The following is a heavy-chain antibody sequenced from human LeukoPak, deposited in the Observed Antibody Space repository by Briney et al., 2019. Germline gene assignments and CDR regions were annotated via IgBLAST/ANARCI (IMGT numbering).Heavy chain of an antibody. CDR3: ARGTIDYYYYYMDV. CDR2: INPNSGGT. D-gene: IGHD1-7*01. J-gene: IGHJ6*03. V-gene: IGHV1-2*02. CDR1: GYTFTGYY. Sequence: ASVKVSCKASGYTFTGYYMHWVRQAPGQGLEWMGWINPNSGGTNYAQKFQGRVTITRNTSISTAYMELSSLRSEDTAVYYCARGTIDYYYYYMDVWGKGTTVTVSS.